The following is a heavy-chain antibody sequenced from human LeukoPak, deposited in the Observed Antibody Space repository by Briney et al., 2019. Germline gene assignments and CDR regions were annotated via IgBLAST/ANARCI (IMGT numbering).Heavy chain of an antibody. CDR1: GYSFTSYW. Sequence: GESLKISCKGSGYSFTSYWIGWVRQMPGKGLEWMGIIYPGDSDTRYSPSFQGQVTISADKSISTACLQWSSLKASDTAMYYCARRMRVLLWFGEPREAFDIWGQGTMVTVSS. D-gene: IGHD3-10*01. J-gene: IGHJ3*02. CDR3: ARRMRVLLWFGEPREAFDI. V-gene: IGHV5-51*01. CDR2: IYPGDSDT.